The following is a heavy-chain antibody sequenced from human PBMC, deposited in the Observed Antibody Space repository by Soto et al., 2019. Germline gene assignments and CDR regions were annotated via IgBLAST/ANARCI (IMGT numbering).Heavy chain of an antibody. J-gene: IGHJ6*02. Sequence: QVQLVQSGVEVKKPGASVKVSCKASGYTFISHGISWVRQAPGQGLEWMGWISGKNGNTNYAQKLQGRVTLTTDTPTSTAYMELRILSSEATAVYYCARVSSTIIVVPDYGMDVWGQGTTVTVSS. V-gene: IGHV1-18*04. CDR1: GYTFISHG. CDR3: ARVSSTIIVVPDYGMDV. D-gene: IGHD2-15*01. CDR2: ISGKNGNT.